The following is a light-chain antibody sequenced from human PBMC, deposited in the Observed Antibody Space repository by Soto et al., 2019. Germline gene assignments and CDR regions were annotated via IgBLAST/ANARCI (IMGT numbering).Light chain of an antibody. CDR3: QQYGSSPYT. V-gene: IGKV3-20*01. CDR1: QSVRNSY. J-gene: IGKJ2*01. Sequence: EILLTQSPGTLSLSPGERATLSCRASQSVRNSYLAWYQQKPGQAPRLLIYGASGRATGIPDRFSGSGSGTVFTLTISRLEPEDFAEYYCQQYGSSPYTFGQGTKLEI. CDR2: GAS.